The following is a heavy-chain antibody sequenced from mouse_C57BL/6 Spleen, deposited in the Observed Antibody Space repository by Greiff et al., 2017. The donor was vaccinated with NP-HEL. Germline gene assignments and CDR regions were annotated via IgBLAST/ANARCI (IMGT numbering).Heavy chain of an antibody. CDR1: GYAFSSSW. D-gene: IGHD1-1*01. J-gene: IGHJ2*01. V-gene: IGHV1-82*01. CDR3: AREKGYYGTDY. Sequence: QVQLKQSGPELVKPGASVKISCKASGYAFSSSWMNWVKQRPGKGLEWIGRIYPGDGDTNYNGKFKGKATLTADKSSSTAYMQLSSLTSEDSAVYFCAREKGYYGTDYWGQGTTLTVSS. CDR2: IYPGDGDT.